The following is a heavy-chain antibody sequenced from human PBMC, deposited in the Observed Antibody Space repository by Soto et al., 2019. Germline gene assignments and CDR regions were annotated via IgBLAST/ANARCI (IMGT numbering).Heavy chain of an antibody. CDR2: IIPVFATA. Sequence: QVQLVQSGAEVKKPGSSVKVSCKASGGTFSNYAISWVRQAPGQGLEWMGGIIPVFATANYAQKFQGRLTITADKSTSTAYMELSSLRSEDTAVYYCGRESEWELLRGYFQHWGQGTLVTVSS. CDR1: GGTFSNYA. CDR3: GRESEWELLRGYFQH. D-gene: IGHD1-26*01. J-gene: IGHJ1*01. V-gene: IGHV1-69*06.